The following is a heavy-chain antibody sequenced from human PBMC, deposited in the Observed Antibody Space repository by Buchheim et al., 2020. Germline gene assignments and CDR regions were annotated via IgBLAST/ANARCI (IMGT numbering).Heavy chain of an antibody. D-gene: IGHD4-17*01. Sequence: QLRLQESGSGLVKPSQTLSLTCAVSGDSIDNGAYSWNWIRQAPGKGLEWIGYVYPSGSAYYTPSLKSRLTMSVDTSRRQFSLSLTSVTAADTAVYYCARAGGFGDLSIDYWGQGTL. CDR2: VYPSGSA. J-gene: IGHJ4*02. CDR3: ARAGGFGDLSIDY. CDR1: GDSIDNGAYS. V-gene: IGHV4-30-2*01.